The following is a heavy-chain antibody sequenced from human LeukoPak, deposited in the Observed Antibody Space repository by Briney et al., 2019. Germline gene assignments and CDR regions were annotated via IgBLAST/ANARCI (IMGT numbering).Heavy chain of an antibody. V-gene: IGHV3-30*04. CDR3: ARGVQTYYWDYFDY. CDR2: ISYDGSNK. D-gene: IGHD3-10*01. CDR1: GFTFSSYA. J-gene: IGHJ4*02. Sequence: GGSLSLYCAASGFTFSSYAMHWVRQAPGQGLEWVAVISYDGSNKYYEDSGKGRFTISRDNSKNTMYLQMNSLRAEDTAVYYCARGVQTYYWDYFDYWSQGTLVTVSS.